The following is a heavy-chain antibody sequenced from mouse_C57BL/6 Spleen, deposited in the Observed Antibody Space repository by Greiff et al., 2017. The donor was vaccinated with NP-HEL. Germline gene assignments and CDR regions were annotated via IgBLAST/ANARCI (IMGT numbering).Heavy chain of an antibody. J-gene: IGHJ4*01. CDR1: CYSIPRGYY. CDR2: ISYDGSN. Sequence: QLPASVPGLLTPSQSLSLTCSFTCYSIPRGYYWIWLRQFPGNQLEWLGYISYDGSNNYNPSLKNRICITRDTSKNQFFLKLNSVTTEDTATYCCASNFAMDYWGQGTSVTVSS. CDR3: ASNFAMDY. V-gene: IGHV3-6*01.